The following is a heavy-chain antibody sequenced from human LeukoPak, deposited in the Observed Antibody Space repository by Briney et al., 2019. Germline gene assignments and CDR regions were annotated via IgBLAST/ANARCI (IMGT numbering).Heavy chain of an antibody. V-gene: IGHV3-23*01. Sequence: GGSLRLSCAASGFTLSSYGMSWVRQAPGKGLEWVSAISGSGGSTYYADSVKGRFTISRDNSKNTLYLQMNSLRAEDTAVYYCAKDKNYVYYYMDVWGKGTTVTISS. CDR2: ISGSGGST. CDR3: AKDKNYVYYYMDV. J-gene: IGHJ6*03. CDR1: GFTLSSYG.